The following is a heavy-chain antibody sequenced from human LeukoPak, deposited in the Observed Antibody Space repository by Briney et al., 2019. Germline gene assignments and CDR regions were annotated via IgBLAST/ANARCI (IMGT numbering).Heavy chain of an antibody. CDR1: GGSISSGDYY. V-gene: IGHV4-30-4*08. Sequence: SQTLSLTCTVSGGSISSGDYYWSWIRQPPGKGLEWIGYIYYSGSTYYNPSLKSRVIISVDTSKNQFSLKLSSVTAADTAVYYCARDPAVDAFDIWGQGTIVTVSS. J-gene: IGHJ3*02. CDR3: ARDPAVDAFDI. CDR2: IYYSGST.